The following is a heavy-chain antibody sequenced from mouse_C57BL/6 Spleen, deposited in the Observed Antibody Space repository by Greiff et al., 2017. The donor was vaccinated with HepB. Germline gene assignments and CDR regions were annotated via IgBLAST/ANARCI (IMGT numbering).Heavy chain of an antibody. Sequence: VQLQQSGPELVKPGASVKISCKASGYAFSSSWMNWVKQRPGKGLEWIGRIYPGDGDTNYNGKFKGKATLTADKSSSTAYMQLSSLTSEDSAVYFCALYSNCAAYWGQGTLVTVSA. D-gene: IGHD2-5*01. CDR3: ALYSNCAAY. CDR2: IYPGDGDT. J-gene: IGHJ3*01. V-gene: IGHV1-82*01. CDR1: GYAFSSSW.